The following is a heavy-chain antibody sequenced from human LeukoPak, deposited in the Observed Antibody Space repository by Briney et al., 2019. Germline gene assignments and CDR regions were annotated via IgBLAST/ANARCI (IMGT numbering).Heavy chain of an antibody. Sequence: ASVKVSCKASGYTFTDNNVHWVRQAPGQGLECMGWIRPNNGDTNYGQNFRGRVTMTRDTSSSTAYVELSGLRSDDAAIYYCARAYNSAYGGQFFDSWGQGTLVAVSS. J-gene: IGHJ4*02. D-gene: IGHD5-18*01. CDR3: ARAYNSAYGGQFFDS. CDR1: GYTFTDNN. V-gene: IGHV1-2*02. CDR2: IRPNNGDT.